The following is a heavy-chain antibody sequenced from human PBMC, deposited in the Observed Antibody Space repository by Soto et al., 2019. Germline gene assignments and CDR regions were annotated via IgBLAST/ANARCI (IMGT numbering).Heavy chain of an antibody. CDR2: IYYSGST. V-gene: IGHV4-59*01. D-gene: IGHD6-13*01. Sequence: SETLSLTCTVSGGSISSYYWSWIRQPPGKGLEWIGYIYYSGSTNYNPSLKSRVTISVDTSKNQFSLKLSSVTAADTAVYYCARDVAAAGTNYFDYWGQGTLVTVSS. J-gene: IGHJ4*02. CDR1: GGSISSYY. CDR3: ARDVAAAGTNYFDY.